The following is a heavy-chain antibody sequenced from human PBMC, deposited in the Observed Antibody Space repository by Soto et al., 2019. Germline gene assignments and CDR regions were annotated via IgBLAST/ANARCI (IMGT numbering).Heavy chain of an antibody. CDR1: GGSISSYY. V-gene: IGHV4-59*01. CDR3: ARWIGGYCSSTGCYTFDY. D-gene: IGHD2-2*02. Sequence: SETLSLTCNVSGGSISSYYWSWIRQPPGKGLEWLGYISHVGSTYYNPSLKSRVTISVDTSKNQFSLKLTSVTAADTAVYYCARWIGGYCSSTGCYTFDYWGQGTLVTVSS. CDR2: ISHVGST. J-gene: IGHJ4*02.